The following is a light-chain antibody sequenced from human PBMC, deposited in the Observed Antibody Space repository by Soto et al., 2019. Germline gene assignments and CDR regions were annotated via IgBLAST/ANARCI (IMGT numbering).Light chain of an antibody. CDR2: EVT. J-gene: IGLJ1*01. Sequence: QSAVTQPASVSGSPGQSITISCTGTRRDVGGYNYVSWYQQYPGKSPKLLIYEVTHRPSGVSTRFSGSKSGNTASLTISGLQAEDGADYYCSSYTISNTLPFVFGTGTKVTV. CDR1: RRDVGGYNY. V-gene: IGLV2-14*01. CDR3: SSYTISNTLPFV.